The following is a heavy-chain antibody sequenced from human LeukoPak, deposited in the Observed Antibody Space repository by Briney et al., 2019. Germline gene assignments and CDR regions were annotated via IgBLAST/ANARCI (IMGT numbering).Heavy chain of an antibody. CDR1: GGSISTYY. CDR2: IYYTGTT. D-gene: IGHD1-7*01. Sequence: PSETLSLTCSVSGGSISTYYWSWIRQLPGKGLEWIGYIYYTGTTNYNPSLRSRVTISVDTSRNQFSLRLSSVTAADTAVYYCARTKYNWNYEDWGQGTLVTVSS. CDR3: ARTKYNWNYED. V-gene: IGHV4-59*01. J-gene: IGHJ4*02.